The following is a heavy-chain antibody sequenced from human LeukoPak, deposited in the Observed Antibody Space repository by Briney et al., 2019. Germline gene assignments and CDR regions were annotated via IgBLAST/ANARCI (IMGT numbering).Heavy chain of an antibody. CDR2: INPNSGGT. Sequence: ASVKVSCKASGYTFTGYYMHWVRQAPGQGLEWMGWINPNSGGTNYAQKFQGRVTMTRDTSISTAYMELSRLRSDDTAVYYCAREELTIFGVVIDYWGQGTLVTVSS. D-gene: IGHD3-3*01. CDR1: GYTFTGYY. V-gene: IGHV1-2*02. CDR3: AREELTIFGVVIDY. J-gene: IGHJ4*02.